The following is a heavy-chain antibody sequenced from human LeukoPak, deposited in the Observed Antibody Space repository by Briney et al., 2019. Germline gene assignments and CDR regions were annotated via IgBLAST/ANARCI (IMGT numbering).Heavy chain of an antibody. D-gene: IGHD3-22*01. CDR3: AKDLYYYDSGGAFDI. J-gene: IGHJ3*02. Sequence: GGSLRLSCAASKFTFSTFSMSWVRQAPGKGLEWVSSISGSGGYTYYADSVKGRFTISRDNSKNTLFLQMNSLRAEDTAVYYCAKDLYYYDSGGAFDIWGQGTMVTVSS. CDR2: ISGSGGYT. CDR1: KFTFSTFS. V-gene: IGHV3-23*01.